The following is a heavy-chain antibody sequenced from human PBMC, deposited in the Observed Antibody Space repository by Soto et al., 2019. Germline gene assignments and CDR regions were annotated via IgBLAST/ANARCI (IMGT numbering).Heavy chain of an antibody. J-gene: IGHJ3*02. D-gene: IGHD2-15*01. CDR1: GFTFSSYS. V-gene: IGHV3-48*01. CDR3: ATPGEGYCSGGSCYHDAFDI. Sequence: PGGSLRLSCAASGFTFSSYSMNWVRQAPGKGLEWVSSISGSGSTIYYADSVKGRFTISRDNPKNTLYLQMNSLRAEDTAVYYCATPGEGYCSGGSCYHDAFDIWGQGTMVTVSS. CDR2: ISGSGSTI.